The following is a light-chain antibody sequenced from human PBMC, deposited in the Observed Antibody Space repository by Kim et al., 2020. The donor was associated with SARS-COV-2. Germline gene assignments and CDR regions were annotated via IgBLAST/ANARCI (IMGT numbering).Light chain of an antibody. CDR3: SSYAGRNNVV. CDR2: ALT. Sequence: GQSVTTSCTGTSKDVGTFDNVAWYQQHPGEAPKLMISALTKRPPGVPDRFSGSKSGNTASLTVSGLQAEDEADYYCSSYAGRNNVVFGGGTQLTVL. J-gene: IGLJ2*01. CDR1: SKDVGTFDN. V-gene: IGLV2-8*01.